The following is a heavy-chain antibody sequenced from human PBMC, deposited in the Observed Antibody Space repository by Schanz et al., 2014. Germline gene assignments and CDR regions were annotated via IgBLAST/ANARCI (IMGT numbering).Heavy chain of an antibody. CDR2: INLSGGST. D-gene: IGHD6-19*01. CDR3: ARGGYSSGWYDRDIAHFDY. CDR1: GYTFTSYS. J-gene: IGHJ4*02. Sequence: QVHLVQSGAEVHKPGASVKVSCKASGYTFTSYSMHWVRQAPGQGLEWMGIINLSGGSTNNAQKCQGRVTFTADKSTSTAYMELSSLKSEDTAVYYCARGGYSSGWYDRDIAHFDYWGQGTLVTVSS. V-gene: IGHV1-46*01.